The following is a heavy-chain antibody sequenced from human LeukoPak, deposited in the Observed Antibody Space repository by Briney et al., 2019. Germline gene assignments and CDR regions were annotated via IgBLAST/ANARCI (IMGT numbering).Heavy chain of an antibody. CDR2: ISGSGDRR. J-gene: IGHJ5*02. V-gene: IGHV3-23*01. CDR1: GFAFSSYA. D-gene: IGHD2-21*02. Sequence: GGSLRLSCAASGFAFSSYAMRWARQAPGKGLEWVSSISGSGDRRDSADSVKGRFTISRDNSKNTLYLEMYSLRAEDTAVYYCAVTGGDSSWFDPWGQGTLVTVSS. CDR3: AVTGGDSSWFDP.